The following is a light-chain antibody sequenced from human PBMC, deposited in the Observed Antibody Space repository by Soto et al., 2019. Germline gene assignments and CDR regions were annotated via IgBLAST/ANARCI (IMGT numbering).Light chain of an antibody. CDR3: QEYTTYSRT. V-gene: IGKV1-5*01. J-gene: IGKJ1*01. CDR1: QSVSRW. CDR2: DVS. Sequence: DIQMTRSPSTLSASVGDRVTITCRASQSVSRWLAWYQQKPGKVPTVLIYDVSTLQSGVPSRFSGGGSGTEFTLTITSLQPDDFATYYCQEYTTYSRTFGQGTKVDIK.